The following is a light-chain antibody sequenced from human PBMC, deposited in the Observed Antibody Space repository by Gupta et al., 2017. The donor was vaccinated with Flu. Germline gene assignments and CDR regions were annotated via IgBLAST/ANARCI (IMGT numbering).Light chain of an antibody. J-gene: IGLJ3*02. CDR1: SSDVGGYNY. CDR2: DVS. Sequence: SSDVGGYNYVSWYQQHPGKAPQLMIYDVSERPSGVPDRFSGSKSGNTASLTISGAQAEDEADYYCCSFAGSSSLWVFGGGTKLTVV. V-gene: IGLV2-11*01. CDR3: CSFAGSSSLWV.